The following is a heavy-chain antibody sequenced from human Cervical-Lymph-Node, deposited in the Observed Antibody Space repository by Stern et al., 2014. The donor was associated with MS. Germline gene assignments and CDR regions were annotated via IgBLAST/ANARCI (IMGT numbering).Heavy chain of an antibody. CDR2: INPSDGST. CDR1: GYTFLNFY. J-gene: IGHJ4*02. CDR3: AREHTAMGFGF. Sequence: QVQLVQSGAEVKKPGASVKVSCKATGYTFLNFYMHWVRQAPGPGLEWMGIINPSDGSTSYAQTLQGRVTMTRDTSTNTFYMELGSLRSEDTAVYYCAREHTAMGFGFWGQGTLVTVSS. D-gene: IGHD5-18*01. V-gene: IGHV1-46*04.